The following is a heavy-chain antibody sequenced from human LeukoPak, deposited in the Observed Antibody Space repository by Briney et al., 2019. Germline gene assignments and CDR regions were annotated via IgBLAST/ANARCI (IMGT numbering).Heavy chain of an antibody. J-gene: IGHJ4*02. V-gene: IGHV3-21*01. Sequence: PGGSLRLSCAASGFTFSSYSMNWVRQAPGKGLEWVSSISSSSSYIYYADSVKGRFTISRDNAKNTLYLQMNSLRAEDTAVYYCARSYGSGSYPPYWGQGTLVTVSS. CDR3: ARSYGSGSYPPY. CDR2: ISSSSSYI. CDR1: GFTFSSYS. D-gene: IGHD3-10*01.